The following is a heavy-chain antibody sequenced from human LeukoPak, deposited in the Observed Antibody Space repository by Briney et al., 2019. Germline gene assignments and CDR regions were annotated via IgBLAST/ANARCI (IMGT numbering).Heavy chain of an antibody. Sequence: GGSLRLSCAASGFTFDDYAMHLVRQAPGKGLEWVSGISWNSGSIGYADSVKGRFTISRDNAKNSLYLQMNSLGAEDTALYYCAKARGYSYVPDYWGQGTLVTVSS. CDR1: GFTFDDYA. V-gene: IGHV3-9*01. J-gene: IGHJ4*02. CDR2: ISWNSGSI. CDR3: AKARGYSYVPDY. D-gene: IGHD5-18*01.